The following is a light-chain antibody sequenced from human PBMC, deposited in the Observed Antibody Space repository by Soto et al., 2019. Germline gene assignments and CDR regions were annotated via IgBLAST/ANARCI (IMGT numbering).Light chain of an antibody. CDR3: SSYAGTNNIV. Sequence: QSALTQPPSASGSPGRSVTISCTGASSDVGGYNFVSWYQQHPGKAPKLLIYEVTKRPSGVPDRFSGSRSGNTASLTVSGLQAEDEADYYCSSYAGTNNIVFGTGPKATVL. J-gene: IGLJ1*01. CDR2: EVT. V-gene: IGLV2-8*01. CDR1: SSDVGGYNF.